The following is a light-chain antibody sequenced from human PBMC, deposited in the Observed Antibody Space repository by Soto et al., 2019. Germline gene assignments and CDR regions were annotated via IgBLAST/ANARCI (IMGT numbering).Light chain of an antibody. CDR3: QQYSDYST. CDR1: QTVRSW. J-gene: IGKJ1*01. Sequence: DIQMTQSPSTLSASVGDTVTITCRAGQTVRSWLAWYQQKVGGAPKLLIYDVSTLQSGVPSSFSGSGSGTEFTLTISSLQLDDFATYYCQQYSDYSTFGQGTRLEIK. CDR2: DVS. V-gene: IGKV1-5*01.